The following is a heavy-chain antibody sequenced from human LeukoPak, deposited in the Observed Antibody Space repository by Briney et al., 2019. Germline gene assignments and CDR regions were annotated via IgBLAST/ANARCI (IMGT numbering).Heavy chain of an antibody. V-gene: IGHV3-30*04. J-gene: IGHJ4*02. D-gene: IGHD2-15*01. CDR3: AKGVGYCSGGSCQQFDY. CDR1: GLTFSSYA. Sequence: PGGSLRLSCAASGLTFSSYAMHWVRQAPGKGLEWVAVISYDGSDKYYADSVKGRFTISRDNSKNTLYLQMNSLRAEDTAVYYCAKGVGYCSGGSCQQFDYWGQGTLVTVSS. CDR2: ISYDGSDK.